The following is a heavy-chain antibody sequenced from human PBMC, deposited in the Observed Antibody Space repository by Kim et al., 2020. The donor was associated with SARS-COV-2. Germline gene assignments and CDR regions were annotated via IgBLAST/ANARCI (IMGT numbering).Heavy chain of an antibody. CDR3: ARDGGDSTNCDWYY. CDR2: ISSSGRST. Sequence: GGSLRLSCAASGFIFSSYSMNWVRQTPGKGLEWVSSISSSGRSTYYADSVKGRFTISRDNARNSLFLQMNSLRAEDTAVYYCARDGGDSTNCDWYYWGQGTLVTVSS. V-gene: IGHV3-21*01. D-gene: IGHD6-13*01. J-gene: IGHJ4*02. CDR1: GFIFSSYS.